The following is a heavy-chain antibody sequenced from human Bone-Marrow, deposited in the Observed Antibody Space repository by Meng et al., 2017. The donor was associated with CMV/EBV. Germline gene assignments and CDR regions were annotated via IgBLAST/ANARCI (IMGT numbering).Heavy chain of an antibody. CDR3: ARGRMVYARNQFSPQYYFDY. CDR2: INQSGST. D-gene: IGHD2-8*01. V-gene: IGHV4-34*01. J-gene: IGHJ4*02. CDR1: GGSFSGYY. Sequence: SETLSLTCAVYGGSFSGYYWSWIRQPPGKGLEWIGEINQSGSTNYNPSLKSRVTISVETSKNQFSLKLSSVTAADTAVYYCARGRMVYARNQFSPQYYFDYWGQGTLVTVSS.